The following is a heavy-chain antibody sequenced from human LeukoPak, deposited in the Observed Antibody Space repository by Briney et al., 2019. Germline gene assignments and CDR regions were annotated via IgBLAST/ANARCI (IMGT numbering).Heavy chain of an antibody. CDR2: SDYSGST. CDR3: ATTMTARPHDAFDI. Sequence: SETLSLTCTVSGASIRSRSYYWAWIRQSPGKGPEWIGSSDYSGSTNYNLSLKSRVTMSVDTSTNQFSLRLSSVTAADTAVYYCATTMTARPHDAFDIWGQGTMVAVS. D-gene: IGHD6-6*01. CDR1: GASIRSRSYY. V-gene: IGHV4-39*01. J-gene: IGHJ3*02.